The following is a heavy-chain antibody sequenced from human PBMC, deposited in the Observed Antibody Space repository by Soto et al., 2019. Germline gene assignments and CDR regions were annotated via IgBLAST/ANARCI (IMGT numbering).Heavy chain of an antibody. D-gene: IGHD6-13*01. Sequence: GGSLRLSCAASGFTFDDYAIHWVRQVPGKGLEWVSGINWNSGSIGYADSVKGRFAISRDNAKNSLHLQMNSLRAEDTAFYYCVKDESINWYSGHFRHWGQGTLVTVSS. CDR2: INWNSGSI. CDR1: GFTFDDYA. CDR3: VKDESINWYSGHFRH. V-gene: IGHV3-9*01. J-gene: IGHJ1*01.